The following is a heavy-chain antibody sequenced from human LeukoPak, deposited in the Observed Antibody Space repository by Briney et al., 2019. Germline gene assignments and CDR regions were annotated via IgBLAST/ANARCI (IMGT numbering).Heavy chain of an antibody. CDR1: GGSISSYY. CDR2: IYYSGST. D-gene: IGHD3-9*01. V-gene: IGHV4-59*01. Sequence: SETLSLTCTVSGGSISSYYWSWIRQPPGKGLEWIGYIYYSGSTNYNPSLKSRLTISVDTSKNQFSLKLSSVTAADTAVYYCARESDYGILTGYPGEAFDIWGQGTMVTVSS. CDR3: ARESDYGILTGYPGEAFDI. J-gene: IGHJ3*02.